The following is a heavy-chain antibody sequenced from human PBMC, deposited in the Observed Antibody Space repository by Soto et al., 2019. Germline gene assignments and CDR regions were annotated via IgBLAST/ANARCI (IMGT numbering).Heavy chain of an antibody. J-gene: IGHJ6*02. CDR3: ARAREYYYGMDV. V-gene: IGHV1-8*01. CDR2: MNPNSGNS. CDR1: GYTFTSYD. Sequence: VQLVQSGAEVKKPRASVKVSCKASGYTFTSYDINWVRQATGQGLEWMGWMNPNSGNSGYAQNFQGRVTMTRNTSIRTAYMELSSLRSEDTAVYYCARAREYYYGMDVWGQGTTVTVSS.